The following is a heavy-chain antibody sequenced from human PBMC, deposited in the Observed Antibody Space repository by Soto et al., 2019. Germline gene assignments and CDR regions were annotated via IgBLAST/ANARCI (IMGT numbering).Heavy chain of an antibody. Sequence: GESLKISCKGSGYSFTSYWIGWVRQMPGKGLEWMGIIYPGDSDTRYSPSFQGQVTISADKSISTAYLQWSSLKASDTAMYYCARNYQPPNGSGSYYLKEYNWFDPWGQGTLVTVSS. D-gene: IGHD3-10*01. V-gene: IGHV5-51*01. CDR1: GYSFTSYW. CDR3: ARNYQPPNGSGSYYLKEYNWFDP. CDR2: IYPGDSDT. J-gene: IGHJ5*02.